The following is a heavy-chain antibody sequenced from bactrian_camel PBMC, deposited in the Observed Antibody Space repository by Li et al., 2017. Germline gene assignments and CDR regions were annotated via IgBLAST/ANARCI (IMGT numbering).Heavy chain of an antibody. Sequence: HVQLVESGGGSVQDGGSLRLSCAARTGTFRSACMGWIRQVSGKEREGVASIDSDGETTYAESVKGRFTISEDVADNTLYLQMNSLKPEDSAVYYCAADNIYCGTGFAYWGQGTQVTVS. CDR3: AADNIYCGTGFAY. CDR1: TGTFRSAC. J-gene: IGHJ4*01. V-gene: IGHV3S9*01. CDR2: IDSDGET. D-gene: IGHD7*01.